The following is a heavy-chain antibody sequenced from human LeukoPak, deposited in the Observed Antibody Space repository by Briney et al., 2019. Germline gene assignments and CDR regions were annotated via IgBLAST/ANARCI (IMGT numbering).Heavy chain of an antibody. V-gene: IGHV3-33*01. CDR1: GFTFSSYG. J-gene: IGHJ4*02. CDR2: IWYDGSNK. CDR3: ARDDSSGYYSLDY. D-gene: IGHD3-22*01. Sequence: GGSLRLSCAASGFTFSSYGMHWVRQAPGKGLEWVAVIWYDGSNKYYADSVKGRFTISRDNSKNTLYLQMSSLRAEDTAVYYCARDDSSGYYSLDYWGQGTLVTVSS.